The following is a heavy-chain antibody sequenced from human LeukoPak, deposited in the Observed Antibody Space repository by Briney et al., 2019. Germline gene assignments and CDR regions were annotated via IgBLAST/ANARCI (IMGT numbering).Heavy chain of an antibody. CDR2: IYTSGST. Sequence: SQTLSLTCTVSGGSISSGGYYWSWIRQPAGKGLEWIGRIYTSGSTNYNPSLKSRVTISVDTSKNQFSLKLTSVTVADTAVYYCAREGGSSYYWGQGTLVTVSS. D-gene: IGHD3-16*01. CDR3: AREGGSSYY. CDR1: GGSISSGGYY. V-gene: IGHV4-61*02. J-gene: IGHJ4*02.